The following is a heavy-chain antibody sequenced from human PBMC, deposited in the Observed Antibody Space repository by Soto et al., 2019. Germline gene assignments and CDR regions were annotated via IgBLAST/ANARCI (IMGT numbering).Heavy chain of an antibody. CDR3: ASSTRSDAFDI. CDR1: GFTFSGYG. CDR2: ISYDGSDK. Sequence: QVQLVESGGGVVQPGRSLRLSCAASGFTFSGYGMHWFRQAPGKGLEWVAVISYDGSDKYYGVSVKGRSTISRDNSRDTLYLQVNSLRVEDTAVYYCASSTRSDAFDIWGQGTMVTVSS. J-gene: IGHJ3*02. V-gene: IGHV3-30*03.